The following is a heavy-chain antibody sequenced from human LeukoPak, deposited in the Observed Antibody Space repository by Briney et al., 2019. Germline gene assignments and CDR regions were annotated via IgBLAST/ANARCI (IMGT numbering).Heavy chain of an antibody. Sequence: GGSLRLSCAASGFTFSSYEMNWVRQAPGKGLEWVSAISGSGGSTYYADSVKGRFTVSRDNSMDTLYLQMSSLRAEDTAIYYCAKGLLWFGKTIDFWGQGALVTVSS. V-gene: IGHV3-23*01. CDR2: ISGSGGST. J-gene: IGHJ4*02. CDR1: GFTFSSYE. D-gene: IGHD3-10*01. CDR3: AKGLLWFGKTIDF.